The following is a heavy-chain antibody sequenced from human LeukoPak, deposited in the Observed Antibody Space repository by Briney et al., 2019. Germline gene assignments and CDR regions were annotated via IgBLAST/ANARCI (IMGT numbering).Heavy chain of an antibody. CDR1: GYTFTSYG. D-gene: IGHD6-13*01. V-gene: IGHV1-18*01. CDR2: ISAYNGNT. Sequence: GASVKVSCKASGYTFTSYGISWVRQAPGQGLEWMGWISAYNGNTNYAQKLQGRVTMTTDTSTRTAYMELRSLRSDDTAVYYCARVPRYSSSWYSENWFDPWGQGTLVTASS. CDR3: ARVPRYSSSWYSENWFDP. J-gene: IGHJ5*02.